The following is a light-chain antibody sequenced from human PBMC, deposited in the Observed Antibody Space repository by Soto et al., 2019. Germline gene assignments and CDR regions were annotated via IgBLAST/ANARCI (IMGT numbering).Light chain of an antibody. CDR2: KAS. Sequence: DIQLTQSPSTLSSSVGDRVTLSCRASQTVRSYLAWYQQKPGKAPKLRIYKASTLESGVPSRLSGSGSGTEFTLTISSMQPDDFATYYCQQYSSLWTFGQGTKVDIK. V-gene: IGKV1-5*03. CDR3: QQYSSLWT. J-gene: IGKJ1*01. CDR1: QTVRSY.